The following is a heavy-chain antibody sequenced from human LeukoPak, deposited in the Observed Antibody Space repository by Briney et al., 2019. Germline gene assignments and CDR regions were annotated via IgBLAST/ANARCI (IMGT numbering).Heavy chain of an antibody. J-gene: IGHJ4*02. CDR2: INHSGST. CDR3: ARGWEYCSSTSCYTGRNGNVPFDY. V-gene: IGHV4-34*01. Sequence: PSETLSLTCAVYGGSFSGYYWSWIRQPPGKGLEWIGEINHSGSTNYNPSLKSRVTISVDTSKNQFSLKLSSVTAADTAVDYCARGWEYCSSTSCYTGRNGNVPFDYWGQGTLVTVSS. CDR1: GGSFSGYY. D-gene: IGHD2-2*02.